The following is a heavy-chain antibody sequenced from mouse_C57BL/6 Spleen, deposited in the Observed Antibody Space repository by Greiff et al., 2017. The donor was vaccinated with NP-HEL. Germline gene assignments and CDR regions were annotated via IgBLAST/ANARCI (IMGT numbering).Heavy chain of an antibody. CDR3: TRVPPEGAMDY. Sequence: EVKLVESGEGLVKPGGSLKLSCAASGFTFSSYAMSWVRQTPEKRLEWVAYISSGGDYIYYADTVKGRFTISRDNARNTLYLQMSSLKSEDTAMYYCTRVPPEGAMDYWGQGTSVTVSS. CDR1: GFTFSSYA. J-gene: IGHJ4*01. CDR2: ISSGGDYI. V-gene: IGHV5-9-1*02.